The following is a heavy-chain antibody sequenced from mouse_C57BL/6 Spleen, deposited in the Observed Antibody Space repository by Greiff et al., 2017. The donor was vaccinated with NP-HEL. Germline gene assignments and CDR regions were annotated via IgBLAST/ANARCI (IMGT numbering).Heavy chain of an antibody. J-gene: IGHJ4*01. CDR3: ARARLTGYAMDY. D-gene: IGHD4-1*01. V-gene: IGHV5-17*01. CDR1: GFTFSDHG. CDR2: ISSGSSTI. Sequence: EVQLVESGGGLVKPGGSLKLSCAASGFTFSDHGMHWVRQAPEKGLEWVAYISSGSSTIYYADTVKGRFTISRDNAKNTLFLQMTSLRSEDTAMYYCARARLTGYAMDYWGQGTSVTVSS.